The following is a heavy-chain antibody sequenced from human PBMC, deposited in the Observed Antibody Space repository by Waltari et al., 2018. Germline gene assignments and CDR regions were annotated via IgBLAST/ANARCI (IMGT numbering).Heavy chain of an antibody. D-gene: IGHD3-16*01. Sequence: EVQLLESGGTLVQPGGSLRLSCEDSGVRFNTFAVSWVRQAPGKGLEWVSGISNSGDSVYYADSVKGRFTISRDNSKNTLYLQMNSLRAEDTAVYYCAKNWGGLDYWGQGTLVTVSS. CDR1: GVRFNTFA. CDR2: ISNSGDSV. CDR3: AKNWGGLDY. J-gene: IGHJ4*02. V-gene: IGHV3-23*01.